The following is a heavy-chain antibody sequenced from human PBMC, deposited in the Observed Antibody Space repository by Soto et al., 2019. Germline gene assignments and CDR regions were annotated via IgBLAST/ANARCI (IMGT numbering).Heavy chain of an antibody. CDR3: ARQNVKIGHGFFEE. Sequence: SGTLSLTCSVSGGSIGSGNFYWSWIRQPPGKGLEWLTSIYHTGTIYITPSLRSRLTISSDTSRNQFSLNLTSVTAADTALYFCARQNVKIGHGFFEEWGRGSPVTV. CDR2: IYHTGTI. CDR1: GGSIGSGNFY. J-gene: IGHJ4*02. V-gene: IGHV4-30-4*01. D-gene: IGHD3-10*02.